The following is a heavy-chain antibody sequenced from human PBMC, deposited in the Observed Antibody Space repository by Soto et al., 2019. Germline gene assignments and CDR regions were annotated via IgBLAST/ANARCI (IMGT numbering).Heavy chain of an antibody. Sequence: SETLSLTCAVSGVSLTSGNWWTWVRQSPQRGLEYIGEIFHDGTANYYPSFERRVAMSVDTSRNQFSLKLTSVTAADTAVYFCARLVYDTRLNYMYFDYWGQGTLVTVSS. J-gene: IGHJ4*02. CDR1: GVSLTSGNW. D-gene: IGHD3-10*01. V-gene: IGHV4-4*02. CDR2: IFHDGTA. CDR3: ARLVYDTRLNYMYFDY.